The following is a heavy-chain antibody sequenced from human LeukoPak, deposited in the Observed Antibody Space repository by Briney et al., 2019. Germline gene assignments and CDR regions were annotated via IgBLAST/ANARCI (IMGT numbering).Heavy chain of an antibody. Sequence: GASVKVSCKASGYTFTGYYMHWVRQARGQRLEWIGWIVVGSGNTNYAQKFQERVTITRDMSTSTAYMELSSLRSEDTAVYYCAAGRYYDSPGAFDIWGQGTMVTVSS. CDR1: GYTFTGYY. D-gene: IGHD3-22*01. CDR2: IVVGSGNT. J-gene: IGHJ3*02. CDR3: AAGRYYDSPGAFDI. V-gene: IGHV1-58*02.